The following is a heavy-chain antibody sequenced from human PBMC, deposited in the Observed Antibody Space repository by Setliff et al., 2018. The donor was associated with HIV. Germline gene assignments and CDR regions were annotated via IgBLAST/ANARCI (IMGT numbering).Heavy chain of an antibody. Sequence: GASVKVSCKASGGTFSSYVINWVRQAPGQGLEWMGGAIPMLGIANHVHKFQGRVTITADKSTSTAYMELNSLRSEDTAVYYCARNPRIAVAGTDYYYYMDVWGKGTTVTVSS. CDR1: GGTFSSYV. J-gene: IGHJ6*03. D-gene: IGHD6-19*01. V-gene: IGHV1-69*10. CDR2: AIPMLGIA. CDR3: ARNPRIAVAGTDYYYYMDV.